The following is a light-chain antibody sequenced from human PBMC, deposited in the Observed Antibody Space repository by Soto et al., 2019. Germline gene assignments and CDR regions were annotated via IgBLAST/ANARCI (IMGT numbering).Light chain of an antibody. CDR3: QQYISFPLT. V-gene: IGKV1-5*03. CDR1: QSISIW. CDR2: KAS. Sequence: DIQMTQSPSTLSASVGDRVTITCRASQSISIWLAWYQQKPGKAPKLLIYKASSLESGVPSRFSGSGSETEFTLTISSLQPDDFATYFCQQYISFPLTFGGGTKVEIK. J-gene: IGKJ4*01.